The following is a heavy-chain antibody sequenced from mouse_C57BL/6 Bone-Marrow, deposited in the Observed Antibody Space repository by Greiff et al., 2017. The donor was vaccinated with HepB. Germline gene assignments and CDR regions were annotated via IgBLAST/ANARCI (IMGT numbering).Heavy chain of an antibody. D-gene: IGHD2-3*01. V-gene: IGHV1-55*01. CDR1: GYTFTSYW. CDR3: ARRDDGYYFDY. CDR2: MYPGSGST. J-gene: IGHJ2*01. Sequence: VQLQQLGAEFVKLGASVKMSCKASGYTFTSYWITWVKQMPGQGLEWIGDMYPGSGSTNYNEKSKSKTTLTVDTSSSTAYMQLSSLTSEDSAVYYCARRDDGYYFDYWGQGTTLTVSS.